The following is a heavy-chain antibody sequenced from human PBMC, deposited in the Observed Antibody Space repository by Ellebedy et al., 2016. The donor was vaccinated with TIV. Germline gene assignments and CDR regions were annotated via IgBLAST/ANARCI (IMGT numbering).Heavy chain of an antibody. V-gene: IGHV3-48*01. CDR3: STKRELVVIDY. J-gene: IGHJ4*02. Sequence: GESLKISCAASGFTXXXYXXXFVPXXAGNVVVWFSYISSSSSTIYYADSVKGRFTISRDNAKNSLYLQMNSLRAEDTAVIDCSTKRELVVIDYWGQGTLVTVSS. CDR2: ISSSSSTI. CDR1: GFTXXXYX. D-gene: IGHD1-26*01.